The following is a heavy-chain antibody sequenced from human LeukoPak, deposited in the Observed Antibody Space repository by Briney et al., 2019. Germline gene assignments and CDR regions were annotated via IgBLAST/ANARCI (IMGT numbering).Heavy chain of an antibody. D-gene: IGHD5-24*01. CDR3: ARVLAEMAAVWRDDVFDI. Sequence: SETLSLTCTVSGGSISNYYWNWIRQPPGKGLEWIGYIYYTGNTNYNPSLKSRVTISVGTSKNQFALRVNSVTAADTAVYYCARVLAEMAAVWRDDVFDIWGQGTMVTVSS. CDR2: IYYTGNT. V-gene: IGHV4-59*01. CDR1: GGSISNYY. J-gene: IGHJ3*02.